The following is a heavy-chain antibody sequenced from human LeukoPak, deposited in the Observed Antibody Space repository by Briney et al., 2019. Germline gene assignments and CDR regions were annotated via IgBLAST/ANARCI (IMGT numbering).Heavy chain of an antibody. V-gene: IGHV3-11*03. Sequence: GGPLRLSCVVSGIPFSDYYMNWIRQAPGKGLEWISYISSTSSYTDYADSVKGRFTISRDNAQNALFLQMNSLRVEDTAVYYCAAGTAADYWGQGTRVAVSS. J-gene: IGHJ4*02. D-gene: IGHD6-13*01. CDR1: GIPFSDYY. CDR3: AAGTAADY. CDR2: ISSTSSYT.